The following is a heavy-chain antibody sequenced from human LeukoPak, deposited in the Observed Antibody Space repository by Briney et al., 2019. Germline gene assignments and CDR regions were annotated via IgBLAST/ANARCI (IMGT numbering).Heavy chain of an antibody. J-gene: IGHJ5*02. CDR1: GFTFSDYY. V-gene: IGHV3-11*01. Sequence: GGSLRLSCAASGFTFSDYYMSWIRQAPGKGLEWVSYISSSGSTIYYADSVKGRFTISRDNAKKSMYLQMNSLRAEDTAVYYCARGPPFSSSWYSFWFDPWGEGTLVTVSS. CDR2: ISSSGSTI. D-gene: IGHD6-13*01. CDR3: ARGPPFSSSWYSFWFDP.